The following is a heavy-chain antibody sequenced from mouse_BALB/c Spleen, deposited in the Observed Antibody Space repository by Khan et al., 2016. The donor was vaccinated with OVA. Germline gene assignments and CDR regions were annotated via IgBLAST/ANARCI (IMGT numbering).Heavy chain of an antibody. J-gene: IGHJ4*01. CDR2: ISFSGTT. Sequence: EVQLQESGPGLVKPSQSLSLTCTVTGYSITSDFAWNWVRQFPGNKLEWMGYISFSGTTSYDPSLKSRLSITRDTSNNQFFLQLSSVNTEDTATYYCTRSVYYAYAYAMYYWGQGTSVTVSS. D-gene: IGHD2-2*01. CDR3: TRSVYYAYAYAMYY. CDR1: GYSITSDFA. V-gene: IGHV3-2*02.